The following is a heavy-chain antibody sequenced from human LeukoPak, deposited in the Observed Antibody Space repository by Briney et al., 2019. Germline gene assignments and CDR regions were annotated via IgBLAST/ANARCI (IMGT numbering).Heavy chain of an antibody. CDR3: ARGGYDYFGYYYYGMDV. J-gene: IGHJ6*02. Sequence: SGTLSLTCAVSGGSISSSNWWSWVRQPPGKGLEWIGEIYHSGSTNYNPSLKSRVTISVDKSKNQFSLKLSSVTAADTAVYYCARGGYDYFGYYYYGMDVWGQGTTVTVSS. V-gene: IGHV4-4*02. D-gene: IGHD5-12*01. CDR1: GGSISSSNW. CDR2: IYHSGST.